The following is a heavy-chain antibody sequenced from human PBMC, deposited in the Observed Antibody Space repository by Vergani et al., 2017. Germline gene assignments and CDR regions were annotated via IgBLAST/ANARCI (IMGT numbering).Heavy chain of an antibody. CDR1: GFTFSSYG. D-gene: IGHD3-22*01. V-gene: IGHV3-30*18. CDR2: ISYDGSNK. CDR3: AKSGVYYDSTGYYSPSYFDY. J-gene: IGHJ4*02. Sequence: QVQLVESGGGVVQPGRSLRLSCAASGFTFSSYGMHWVRQAPGKGLEWVAVISYDGSNKSYADSVNGRFTISRDNSENTLYLQMNSLSAEDTAVYYCAKSGVYYDSTGYYSPSYFDYWGQGTLVTVSS.